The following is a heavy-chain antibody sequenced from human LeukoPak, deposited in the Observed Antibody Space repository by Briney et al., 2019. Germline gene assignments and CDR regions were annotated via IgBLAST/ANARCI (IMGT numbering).Heavy chain of an antibody. CDR3: ASQSYARFDP. V-gene: IGHV3-7*01. CDR1: GFTFSSYW. J-gene: IGHJ5*02. Sequence: GGSLRLSCAASGFTFSSYWMSWVRQAPGKGLEWVGNIQPDGSEQYPVDSVKGRFTISRDNARNSMFLQMNSLRVEDTAVYYCASQSYARFDPWGQGTLVTVSS. D-gene: IGHD3-16*01. CDR2: IQPDGSEQ.